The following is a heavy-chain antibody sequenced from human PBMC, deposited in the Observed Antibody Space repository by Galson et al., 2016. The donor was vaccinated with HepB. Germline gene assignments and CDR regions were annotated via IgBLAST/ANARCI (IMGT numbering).Heavy chain of an antibody. D-gene: IGHD2/OR15-2a*01. CDR3: SWGDTRSTWAIDY. V-gene: IGHV1-69*06. Sequence: SVKVSCKASGGTFSTYTISWVRQAPGQGPEWMGGIIPIFATTNYAQKFQGRVTFTADKSTRTAYMELTSLRSEDTAVYYCSWGDTRSTWAIDYWGQGTLVTVSS. CDR1: GGTFSTYT. J-gene: IGHJ4*02. CDR2: IIPIFATT.